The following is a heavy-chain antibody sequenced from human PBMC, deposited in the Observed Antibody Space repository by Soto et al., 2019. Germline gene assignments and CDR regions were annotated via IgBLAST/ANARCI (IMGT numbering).Heavy chain of an antibody. J-gene: IGHJ3*02. CDR3: AREGYYYDSSGSGNDAFDI. Sequence: ASVKVSCKACGYTFTSYAMHWVRQAPGQRLEWMGWINAGNGNTKYSQKFQGRVTITRDTSASTAYMELSSLRSEDTAVYYCAREGYYYDSSGSGNDAFDIWGQGTMVTVS. V-gene: IGHV1-3*01. CDR2: INAGNGNT. CDR1: GYTFTSYA. D-gene: IGHD3-22*01.